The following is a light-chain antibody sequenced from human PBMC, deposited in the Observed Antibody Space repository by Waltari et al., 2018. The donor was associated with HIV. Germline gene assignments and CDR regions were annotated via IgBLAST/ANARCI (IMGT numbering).Light chain of an antibody. J-gene: IGLJ3*02. V-gene: IGLV1-51*01. Sequence: QSVLTQPPSVSAAPGQKVAISCSVSISTIGTAYVSWYQNVPGSAPKLRIYDNDKRPSGTPDRFSGSKSGTSATLDITGLQTGDGADYYCGTWDRSLGGGVFGGGTKLTVL. CDR1: ISTIGTAY. CDR2: DND. CDR3: GTWDRSLGGGV.